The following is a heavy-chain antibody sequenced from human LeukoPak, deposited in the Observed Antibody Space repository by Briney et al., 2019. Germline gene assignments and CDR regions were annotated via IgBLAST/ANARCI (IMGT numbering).Heavy chain of an antibody. D-gene: IGHD3-22*01. CDR1: GGSITSYF. CDR2: IYTSGST. Sequence: SETLSLTCTVSGGSITSYFWSWIRQPAGKGLGWIGRIYTSGSTNYNPSLKSRVTMSVDTSKNQFTLKLSSVTAADTAVYYCARDRLFGSGHRYFDYWGQGTLVTVSS. V-gene: IGHV4-4*07. J-gene: IGHJ4*02. CDR3: ARDRLFGSGHRYFDY.